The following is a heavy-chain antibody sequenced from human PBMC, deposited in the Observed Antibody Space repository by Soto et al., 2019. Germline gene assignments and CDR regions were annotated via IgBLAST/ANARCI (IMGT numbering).Heavy chain of an antibody. CDR2: INHSGST. Sequence: SETLSLTCAVYGWSFSGYYWSWIRQPPGKGLEWIGEINHSGSTNYNPSLKSRVTISVDTSKNQFSLKLSSVTAADTAVYYCARFNPQRHYDYIWGSYRRRENWFDPWGQGTLVTVSS. CDR3: ARFNPQRHYDYIWGSYRRRENWFDP. J-gene: IGHJ5*02. V-gene: IGHV4-34*01. D-gene: IGHD3-16*02. CDR1: GWSFSGYY.